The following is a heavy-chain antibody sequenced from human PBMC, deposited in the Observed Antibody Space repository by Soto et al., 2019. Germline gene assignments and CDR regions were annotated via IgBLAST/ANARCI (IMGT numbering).Heavy chain of an antibody. CDR3: ARGFSGGAGIVVVPAAIAPNHYYYMDV. CDR1: GGSIRSSGYY. V-gene: IGHV4-31*03. Sequence: QVQLQESGPGLVKPSQTLSLTCSVSGGSIRSSGYYWSWIRQHPGKGLEWIGYIYYSGSTYYNLSLKSRVTISVDTSKNQFSLKLTSVTAADTAVYYCARGFSGGAGIVVVPAAIAPNHYYYMDVWGKGTTVTVSS. J-gene: IGHJ6*03. CDR2: IYYSGST. D-gene: IGHD2-2*01.